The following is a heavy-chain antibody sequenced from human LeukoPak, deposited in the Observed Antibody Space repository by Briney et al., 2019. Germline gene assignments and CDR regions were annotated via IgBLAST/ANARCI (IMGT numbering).Heavy chain of an antibody. D-gene: IGHD3-10*01. CDR1: GFTFSSYA. CDR2: ISGSAANT. CDR3: AKKHGSGSYGYFDY. Sequence: PGGSLRLSCAASGFTFSSYAMSWVRQAPGKGLEWVSGISGSAANTYYADSVKGRFTISRDNSKNTLYLQMNSLRAEDTAVYYCAKKHGSGSYGYFDYWGQGTLVTVSS. V-gene: IGHV3-23*01. J-gene: IGHJ4*02.